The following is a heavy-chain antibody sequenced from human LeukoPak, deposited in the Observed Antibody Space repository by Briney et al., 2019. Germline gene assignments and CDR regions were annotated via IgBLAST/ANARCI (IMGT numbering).Heavy chain of an antibody. CDR3: ARDQWAYGSGSYYNDY. J-gene: IGHJ4*02. D-gene: IGHD3-10*01. V-gene: IGHV3-7*03. Sequence: PGGSLRLSCAASGFTFSSYWMSWVRQAPGKGLEWVANIKQDGSEKYYVDSVKGRFTISRDNAKNSLYLQMNSLRAEDTAVYYCARDQWAYGSGSYYNDYWGQGTLVTVSS. CDR2: IKQDGSEK. CDR1: GFTFSSYW.